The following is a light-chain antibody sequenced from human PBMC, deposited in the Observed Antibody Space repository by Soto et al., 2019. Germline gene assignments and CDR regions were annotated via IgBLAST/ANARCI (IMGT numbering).Light chain of an antibody. CDR2: DAS. CDR3: QQRYNWPPIT. Sequence: EIVLPQSPSTLSLSPGERASLSCRASQSVTNHLAWYQQKPGQTPRLLIYDASNRAAGVPARFSGSGSGADFTLTISSLEPEDSAVYYCQQRYNWPPITFGQGTRLEI. CDR1: QSVTNH. V-gene: IGKV3-11*01. J-gene: IGKJ5*01.